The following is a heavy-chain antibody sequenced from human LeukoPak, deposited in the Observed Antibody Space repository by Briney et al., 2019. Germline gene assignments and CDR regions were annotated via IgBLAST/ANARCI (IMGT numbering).Heavy chain of an antibody. V-gene: IGHV6-1*01. CDR1: GDSVSSNSAA. D-gene: IGHD3-3*01. Sequence: SQTLSLTCAISGDSVSSNSAAWNWIRQSPSRGLEWLGRTYYRSQWYNDYAVSVKSRITINPDTSKNQFSLKLSSATAADTAVYYCARAILTPSGYVWHFDLWGRGTLVTVSS. CDR3: ARAILTPSGYVWHFDL. J-gene: IGHJ2*01. CDR2: TYYRSQWYN.